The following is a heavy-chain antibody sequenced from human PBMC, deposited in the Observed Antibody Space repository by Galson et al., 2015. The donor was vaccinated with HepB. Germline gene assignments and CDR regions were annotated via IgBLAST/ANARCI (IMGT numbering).Heavy chain of an antibody. CDR2: IIPIFGIA. V-gene: IGHV1-69*10. J-gene: IGHJ4*02. CDR1: GGTFSSYA. D-gene: IGHD2-8*01. Sequence: SVKVSCKASGGTFSSYAISWVRQAPGQGLEWMGGIIPIFGIANYAQKFQGRVTITADKSTSTAYMELSSLRSEDTAVYYCAGSIMDLSYVYYFDYWGQGTLVTVSS. CDR3: AGSIMDLSYVYYFDY.